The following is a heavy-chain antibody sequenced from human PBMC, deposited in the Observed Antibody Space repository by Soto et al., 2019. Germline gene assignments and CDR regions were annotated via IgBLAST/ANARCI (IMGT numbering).Heavy chain of an antibody. D-gene: IGHD6-6*01. CDR3: ASSSSSSGYYYYYGMDV. V-gene: IGHV1-3*01. CDR2: INAGNGNT. CDR1: GYTFTSYA. Sequence: EASVKVSCKASGYTFTSYAMHWVRQAPGQRLEWMGWINAGNGNTKYSQKFQGRVTITRDTSVSTAYMELSSLRSEDTAVYYCASSSSSSGYYYYYGMDVWGQGTTVTVSS. J-gene: IGHJ6*02.